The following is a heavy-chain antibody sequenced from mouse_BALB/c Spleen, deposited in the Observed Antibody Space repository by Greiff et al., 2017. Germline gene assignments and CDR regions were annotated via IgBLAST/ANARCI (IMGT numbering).Heavy chain of an antibody. J-gene: IGHJ1*01. CDR2: ISYSGST. CDR1: GDSITSGY. CDR3: ATLTGTSHWYFDV. D-gene: IGHD4-1*01. V-gene: IGHV3-8*02. Sequence: EVKVVESGPSLVKPSQTLSLTCSVTGDSITSGYWNWIRKFPGNKLEYMGYISYSGSTYYNPSLKSRISITRDTSKNQYYLQLNSVTTEDTATYYCATLTGTSHWYFDVWGAGTTVTVSS.